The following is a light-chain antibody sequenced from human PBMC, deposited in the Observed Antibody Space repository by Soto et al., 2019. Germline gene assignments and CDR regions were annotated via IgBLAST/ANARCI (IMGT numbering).Light chain of an antibody. CDR1: QSVSTTY. CDR3: QQYGNSPPYI. CDR2: ATS. J-gene: IGKJ2*01. V-gene: IGKV3-20*01. Sequence: EIVLTQSPGSLSLSPGEGATLSCRASQSVSTTYLAWYQLKPGQAPRLVIYATSSRAAGIPDRFRGSGSGTECTLTISSLEPEEVGVYFCQQYGNSPPYIFGQGTKLESK.